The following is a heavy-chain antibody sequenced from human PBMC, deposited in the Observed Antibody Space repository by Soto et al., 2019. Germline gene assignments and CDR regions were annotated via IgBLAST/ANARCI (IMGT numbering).Heavy chain of an antibody. CDR2: IYYPGST. CDR3: ASRQLKMAVVQHGYFDL. CDR1: GGSISSSSCH. J-gene: IGHJ2*01. Sequence: QVQLQESGPGLVMSSETLSLTCSVSGGSISSSSCHWGWIRQPPGKGLEWIGTIYYPGSTYYNPCLKRRVTITVDACHHPFSRMLSSVTAADSAVYYCASRQLKMAVVQHGYFDLWGRGTLVPVSS. V-gene: IGHV4-39*01. D-gene: IGHD3-22*01.